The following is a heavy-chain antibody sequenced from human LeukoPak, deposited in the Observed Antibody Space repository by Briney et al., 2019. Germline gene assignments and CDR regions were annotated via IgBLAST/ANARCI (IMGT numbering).Heavy chain of an antibody. V-gene: IGHV3-23*01. CDR2: ISGSGGST. D-gene: IGHD5-18*01. CDR3: ARDQRWIQLWLDYMDV. J-gene: IGHJ6*03. Sequence: QAGGSLRLSCAASGFTFRSYGMNWVRQAPGKGLEWVSLISGSGGSTYYADSVKGRFTISRDNSKNTLYLQMNSLRAEDTAVYYCARDQRWIQLWLDYMDVWGKGTTVTVSS. CDR1: GFTFRSYG.